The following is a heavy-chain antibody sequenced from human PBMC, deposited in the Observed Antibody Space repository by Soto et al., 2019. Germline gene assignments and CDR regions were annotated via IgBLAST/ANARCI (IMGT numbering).Heavy chain of an antibody. CDR3: AKGRIYYYDGSELDY. CDR1: GFTFSSYG. V-gene: IGHV3-30*18. CDR2: LSYDGSKK. Sequence: QVQLVESGGGAVQPGRSLRLSCAASGFTFSSYGMYWVRQAPGKGLEWVAVLSYDGSKKYYADSVKGRFAITRDNSKNTLYRLMYSLRAVDTAVYFCAKGRIYYYDGSELDYWGRGTLVTVSS. D-gene: IGHD3-22*01. J-gene: IGHJ4*02.